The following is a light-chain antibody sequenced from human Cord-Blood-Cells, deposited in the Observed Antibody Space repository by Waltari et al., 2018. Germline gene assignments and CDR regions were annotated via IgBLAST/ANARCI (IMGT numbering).Light chain of an antibody. CDR2: KGS. CDR3: QSADSSGTYVV. Sequence: SYELTQPPSVSVSPGQTVRITCSGDALPKQYAYWYQQKPGQAPVLVIYKGSERPSGIPERFSGSSSGTTVTLTISGVQAEDEADYYCQSADSSGTYVVFGGGTKLTVL. J-gene: IGLJ2*01. CDR1: ALPKQY. V-gene: IGLV3-25*03.